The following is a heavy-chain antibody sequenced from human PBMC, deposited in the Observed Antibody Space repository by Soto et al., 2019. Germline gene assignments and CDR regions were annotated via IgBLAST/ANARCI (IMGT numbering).Heavy chain of an antibody. V-gene: IGHV3-23*01. Sequence: GGSLRISCAASGFTLSVSAMSWVRQAPGKGLEHVASITRSGSEAFYGDSVRGRFSMSRDNSKNMLILEMNSLRVEDTARYYCVLVGSASGWYWVSWGPGALVSVS. J-gene: IGHJ1*01. D-gene: IGHD6-19*01. CDR3: VLVGSASGWYWVS. CDR1: GFTLSVSA. CDR2: ITRSGSEA.